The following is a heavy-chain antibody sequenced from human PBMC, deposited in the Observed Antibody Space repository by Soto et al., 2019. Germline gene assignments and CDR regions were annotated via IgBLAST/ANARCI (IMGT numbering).Heavy chain of an antibody. V-gene: IGHV1-2*04. J-gene: IGHJ5*02. D-gene: IGHD4-17*01. CDR1: VYTFTGYY. CDR2: INPNSGGT. CDR3: ARLRLTTVTFDP. Sequence: ASVKVSCKASVYTFTGYYIHWVRQAPGQGLEWMGWINPNSGGTNYAQKFQGWVTMTRDTSISTAYMELSRLRSDDTAVYYCARLRLTTVTFDPWGQGTLVTVSS.